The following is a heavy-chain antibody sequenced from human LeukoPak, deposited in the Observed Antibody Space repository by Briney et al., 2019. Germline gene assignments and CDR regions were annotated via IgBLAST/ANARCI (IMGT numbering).Heavy chain of an antibody. V-gene: IGHV4-59*08. CDR2: ISYSGST. CDR3: ARHKTEKQWLVPLDY. J-gene: IGHJ4*02. D-gene: IGHD6-19*01. Sequence: SETLSLTCTVSGGSISSYYWSWIRQPPGKGLEWIGYISYSGSTNYNPSLKSRVTISVDTSMSQFSLKLNSVTAADTAVYYCARHKTEKQWLVPLDYWGQGTLVTVSS. CDR1: GGSISSYY.